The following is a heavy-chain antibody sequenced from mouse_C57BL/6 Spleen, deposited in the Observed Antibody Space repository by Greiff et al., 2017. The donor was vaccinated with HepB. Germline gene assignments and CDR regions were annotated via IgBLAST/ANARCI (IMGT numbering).Heavy chain of an antibody. CDR1: GYTFTDYN. V-gene: IGHV1-18*01. CDR3: ARPAYYYGSYWYFDV. CDR2: INPNNGGT. Sequence: EVQLLQSGPELVKPGASVKIPCKASGYTFTDYNMDWVQQSHGKSLEWIGDINPNNGGTIYNQKFKGKATLTVDKSSSTAYMELRSLTSEYTAVYYCARPAYYYGSYWYFDVWGTGTTVTVSS. J-gene: IGHJ1*03. D-gene: IGHD1-1*01.